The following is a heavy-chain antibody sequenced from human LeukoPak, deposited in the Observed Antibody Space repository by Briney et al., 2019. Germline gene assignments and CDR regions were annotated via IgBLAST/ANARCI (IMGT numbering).Heavy chain of an antibody. CDR2: IYSHGRT. J-gene: IGHJ5*02. D-gene: IGHD6-19*01. CDR1: GGSISSGGYY. Sequence: SETLSLTCTVSGGSISSGGYYWSWIRQHPGKGLEWLGYIYSHGRTYYDPSLKSRVPISVDTSTNQFSLKLRSVTDAATGVYYSATTTYGSGWHEGDNWFDPWGQGTLVTVSS. CDR3: ATTTYGSGWHEGDNWFDP. V-gene: IGHV4-31*03.